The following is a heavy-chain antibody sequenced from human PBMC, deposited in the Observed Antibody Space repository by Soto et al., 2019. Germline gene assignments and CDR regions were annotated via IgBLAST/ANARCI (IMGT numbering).Heavy chain of an antibody. CDR3: TTGLAGS. J-gene: IGHJ5*02. Sequence: GGSLRLSCAASGFTFSSYSMNWVRQAPGKGLEWVGRIKSKTDGGTADYAAPVKGTFTISRDDSRNTLYLQMINLKTEDTAVYYCTTGLAGSWGQGTLVTVSS. CDR2: IKSKTDGGTA. CDR1: GFTFSSYS. V-gene: IGHV3-15*01.